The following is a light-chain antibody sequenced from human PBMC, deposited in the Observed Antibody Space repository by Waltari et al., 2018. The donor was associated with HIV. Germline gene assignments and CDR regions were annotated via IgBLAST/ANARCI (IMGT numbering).Light chain of an antibody. V-gene: IGLV1-40*01. Sequence: QSVLTQPPSVSGAPGQSVSISCTGTTSNIETPYDVPWYQQLPGAAPKLLVYGKNNRPSGVPARFAGSKSGTSASLAITGLQSEDEAFYYCQSYDSSLTAVIFGGGTKLTVL. CDR2: GKN. CDR3: QSYDSSLTAVI. CDR1: TSNIETPYD. J-gene: IGLJ2*01.